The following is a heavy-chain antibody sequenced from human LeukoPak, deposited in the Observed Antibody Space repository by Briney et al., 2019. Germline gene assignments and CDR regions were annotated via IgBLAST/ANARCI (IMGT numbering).Heavy chain of an antibody. V-gene: IGHV3-74*01. D-gene: IGHD3-22*01. CDR3: ARGPGSSGGAYVGDY. J-gene: IGHJ4*01. CDR2: IDGGGSSA. CDR1: GFTFSSYS. Sequence: GGSLRLSCAASGFTFSSYSMNWVRQVPGKGLVWVSRIDGGGSSASYADSVKGRFSISRDNGENTLYLQMNSLRVEDTAVYYCARGPGSSGGAYVGDYWGHGTLVTVSS.